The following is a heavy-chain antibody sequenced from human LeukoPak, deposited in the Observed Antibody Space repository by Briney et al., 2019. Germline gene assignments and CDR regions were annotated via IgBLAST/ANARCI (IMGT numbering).Heavy chain of an antibody. V-gene: IGHV1-69*05. J-gene: IGHJ4*02. D-gene: IGHD3-16*01. CDR3: ARVRDYGGIGEDY. CDR1: GGTFSSYA. Sequence: ASVKVSCKASGGTFSSYAISWVRQAPGQGLEWMGGIIPIFGTANYAQRFQGRVTMTTDTSTSTAYMELRSLRSDDTAVYYCARVRDYGGIGEDYWGQGTLVTVSS. CDR2: IIPIFGTA.